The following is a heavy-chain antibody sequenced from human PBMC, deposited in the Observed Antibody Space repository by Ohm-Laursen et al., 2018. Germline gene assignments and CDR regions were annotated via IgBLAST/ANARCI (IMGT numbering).Heavy chain of an antibody. V-gene: IGHV4-38-2*01. CDR2: IYHSGST. CDR1: GYSISSGYF. Sequence: TLSLTWAVSGYSISSGYFWGWIRQPPGKGLEWIGTIYHSGSTYYNPSLKSRVTISVDTSKNQFSLKLSSVTAADTAVYYCARGGELKRVPDYWGQGTLVTVSS. J-gene: IGHJ4*02. CDR3: ARGGELKRVPDY. D-gene: IGHD3-16*01.